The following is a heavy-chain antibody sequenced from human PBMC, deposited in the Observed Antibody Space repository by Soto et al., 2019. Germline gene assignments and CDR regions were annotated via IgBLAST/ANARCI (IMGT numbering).Heavy chain of an antibody. Sequence: EVQLLESGGGLVQPGGSLRLSCAASGFTFSSYAMSWVRQAPGKGLEWVSAISGSGGSTYYADSVKGRFTISRDNSNNTLYLQMNSLRAEDTAVYYCAKAPEDIVVVPAAINPDYWGQGTLGTVSS. CDR2: ISGSGGST. CDR1: GFTFSSYA. J-gene: IGHJ4*02. CDR3: AKAPEDIVVVPAAINPDY. V-gene: IGHV3-23*01. D-gene: IGHD2-2*02.